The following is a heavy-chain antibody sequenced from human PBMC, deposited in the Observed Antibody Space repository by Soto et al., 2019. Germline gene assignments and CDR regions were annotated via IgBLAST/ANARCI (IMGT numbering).Heavy chain of an antibody. Sequence: EVQLVESGGDLVQPGGSLRLSCVASGFALSSFWMTWVRRAPGKGLEWVAKIKGDGSEQNYVDSVRGRFTISRDNAKNSVYLQMNSLRVDDTAVYYWTRNQVTADYWGQGTLVTVSS. CDR2: IKGDGSEQ. J-gene: IGHJ4*02. D-gene: IGHD5-18*01. V-gene: IGHV3-7*01. CDR1: GFALSSFW. CDR3: TRNQVTADY.